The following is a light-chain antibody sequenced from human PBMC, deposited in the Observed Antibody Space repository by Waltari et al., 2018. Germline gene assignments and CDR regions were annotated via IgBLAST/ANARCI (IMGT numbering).Light chain of an antibody. J-gene: IGLJ3*02. CDR1: TTNIGSNS. CDR2: RND. Sequence: QSVLPQPPSASGTPGQRVTISCSGSTTNIGSNSVTWYQQLPGAAPKLLIYRNDQRPSGVPDRFSGSKTGTSASLAISGLRSEDEADYYCAAWDDSLRGFIMFGGGTKLTVL. CDR3: AAWDDSLRGFIM. V-gene: IGLV1-47*01.